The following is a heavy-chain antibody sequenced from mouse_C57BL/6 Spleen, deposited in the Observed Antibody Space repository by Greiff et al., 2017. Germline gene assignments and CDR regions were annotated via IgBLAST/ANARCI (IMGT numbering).Heavy chain of an antibody. CDR1: GYTFTSYG. Sequence: QVQLQQSGAELARPGASVKLSCKASGYTFTSYGISWVKQRTGQGLEWIGEIYPRSGNTYYNEKFKGKATLTADKSSSTAYMELRSLTSEDSAVYFCARGGDLLLRTGYVDVWGTGTTVTVSS. CDR3: ARGGDLLLRTGYVDV. D-gene: IGHD1-1*01. V-gene: IGHV1-81*01. CDR2: IYPRSGNT. J-gene: IGHJ1*03.